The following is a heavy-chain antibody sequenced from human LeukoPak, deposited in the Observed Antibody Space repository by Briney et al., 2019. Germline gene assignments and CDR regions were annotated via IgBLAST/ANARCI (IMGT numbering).Heavy chain of an antibody. CDR2: IYTSGST. CDR1: GGSISSGSYY. Sequence: PSETLSLTCTVSGGSISSGSYYWTWIRHPAGKGLEWIGRIYTSGSTNYNPSLKSRVTLSVDTSQNQFSLKLCPVTAPGTAVYYCAKEFGSSFWFDPWGQETLVTVSS. J-gene: IGHJ5*02. CDR3: AKEFGSSFWFDP. V-gene: IGHV4-61*02. D-gene: IGHD3-10*01.